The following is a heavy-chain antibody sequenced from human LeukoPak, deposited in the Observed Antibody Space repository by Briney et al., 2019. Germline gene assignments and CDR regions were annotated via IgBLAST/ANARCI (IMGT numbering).Heavy chain of an antibody. CDR3: ARDTSSIVGPRFDY. Sequence: GGSLRLSCAASGYTFSSYWMSWVRQAPGKGLEWVAIIKQDGSEAYYVDSVKGRFTVSRDNAKNPLYLQMNSLRAEDTAVYYCARDTSSIVGPRFDYWGQGTLVTVSS. CDR2: IKQDGSEA. CDR1: GYTFSSYW. J-gene: IGHJ4*02. D-gene: IGHD1-26*01. V-gene: IGHV3-7*01.